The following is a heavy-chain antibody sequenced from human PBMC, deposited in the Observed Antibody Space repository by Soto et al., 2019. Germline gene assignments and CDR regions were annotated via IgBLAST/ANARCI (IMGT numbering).Heavy chain of an antibody. Sequence: PSETLSLTCTVSGGSISSYYWSWIRQPPGKGLEWIGYIYYSGSTNYNPSLKSRVTISVDTSKNQFSLKLSSVTAADTAVYFCARVPVAVAATEDYYGLDVWGQGTTVTVSS. CDR1: GGSISSYY. J-gene: IGHJ6*02. CDR3: ARVPVAVAATEDYYGLDV. CDR2: IYYSGST. V-gene: IGHV4-59*01. D-gene: IGHD2-15*01.